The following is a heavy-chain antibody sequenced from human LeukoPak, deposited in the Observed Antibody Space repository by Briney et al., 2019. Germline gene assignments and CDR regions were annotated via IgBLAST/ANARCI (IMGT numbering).Heavy chain of an antibody. V-gene: IGHV4-31*03. D-gene: IGHD2-2*01. CDR3: ASSIVVVPAAMPGSPRYYYYGMDV. Sequence: SQTLSPTCTVSGGSISSGGYYWSWIRQHPGKGLEWIGYIYYSGSTYYNPSLKSRVTISVDTSKNQFSLKLSSVTAADTAVYYCASSIVVVPAAMPGSPRYYYYGMDVWGEGTTVTVSS. CDR2: IYYSGST. J-gene: IGHJ6*04. CDR1: GGSISSGGYY.